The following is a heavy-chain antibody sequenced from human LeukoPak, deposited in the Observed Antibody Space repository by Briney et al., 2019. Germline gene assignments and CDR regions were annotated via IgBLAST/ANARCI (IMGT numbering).Heavy chain of an antibody. Sequence: PVGCLRLSCAASGFTFSSYWMSWVRQAPGKGLEWVANIKEDGSKQYYVDSVKGRFTISRDNAKNSLYLQMNSLRAEDTAVYYCARDGRDGYIDYWGQGTLVTVSS. J-gene: IGHJ4*02. V-gene: IGHV3-7*01. D-gene: IGHD5-24*01. CDR3: ARDGRDGYIDY. CDR2: IKEDGSKQ. CDR1: GFTFSSYW.